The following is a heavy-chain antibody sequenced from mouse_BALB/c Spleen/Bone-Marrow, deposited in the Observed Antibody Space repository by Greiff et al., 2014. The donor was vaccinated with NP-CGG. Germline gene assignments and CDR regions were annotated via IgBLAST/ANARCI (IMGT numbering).Heavy chain of an antibody. CDR3: ARVYLWYFDV. J-gene: IGHJ1*01. Sequence: VKLMESGPGLVAPSQSLSITCTVSGFSLTGYGVHWVRQPPGKGLEWLGVIWAGGSTNYNSALMSRLSISKDNSKSQVFLKMNSLQTDDTAMYCCARVYLWYFDVWGAGTTVTVSS. CDR2: IWAGGST. D-gene: IGHD2-3*01. CDR1: GFSLTGYG. V-gene: IGHV2-9*02.